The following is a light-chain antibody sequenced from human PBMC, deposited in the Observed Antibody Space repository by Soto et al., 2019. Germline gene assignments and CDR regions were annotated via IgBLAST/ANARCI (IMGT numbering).Light chain of an antibody. CDR2: EVS. CDR3: SSYTSSSIDYV. V-gene: IGLV2-14*01. J-gene: IGLJ1*01. CDR1: RSDVGGYNY. Sequence: QSALTQPASVSGSPGQSITISCTGTRSDVGGYNYVSWYQKHPGKAPKLMIYEVSNRPSWVSNRFSGSKSGNTASLTISGLQAEYEADYYCSSYTSSSIDYVFGTGTKLTVL.